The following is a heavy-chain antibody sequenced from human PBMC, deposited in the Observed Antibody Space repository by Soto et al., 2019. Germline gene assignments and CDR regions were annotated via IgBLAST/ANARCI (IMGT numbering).Heavy chain of an antibody. D-gene: IGHD2-8*01. V-gene: IGHV1-24*01. J-gene: IGHJ3*02. CDR1: GYTLAELS. CDR3: ATDWSGVHDAFDI. CDR2: FDPEDGET. Sequence: GASVKVSCKVSGYTLAELSMHWVRQAPGKGLEWMGGFDPEDGETIYAQKFQGRVTMTEDTSTDTAYMELSSLRSEDTAVYYCATDWSGVHDAFDIWGQGTMVTVSS.